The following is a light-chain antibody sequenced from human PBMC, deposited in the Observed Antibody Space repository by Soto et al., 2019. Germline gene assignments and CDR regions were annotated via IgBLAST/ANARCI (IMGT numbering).Light chain of an antibody. CDR3: QQYGSSPIT. J-gene: IGKJ5*01. Sequence: EIVLTQSPGTLSLSPGERATLSCRASQSVSSSFLAWYQQKPGQAPRLLIYGTSSRATGIPDRFSGSGSGTDFTLTISRLEPEDFAVYYCQQYGSSPITFGQGTRLEN. V-gene: IGKV3-20*01. CDR1: QSVSSSF. CDR2: GTS.